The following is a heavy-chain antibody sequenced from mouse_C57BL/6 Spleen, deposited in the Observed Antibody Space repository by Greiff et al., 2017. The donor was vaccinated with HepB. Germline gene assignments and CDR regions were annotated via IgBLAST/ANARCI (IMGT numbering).Heavy chain of an antibody. CDR3: ARRGYYYGSSSYWYFDV. CDR2: ISNLAYSI. CDR1: GFTFSDYG. J-gene: IGHJ1*03. D-gene: IGHD1-1*01. Sequence: EVNVVESGGGLVQPGGSLKLSCAASGFTFSDYGMAWVRQAPRKGPEWVAFISNLAYSIYYADTVTGRFTISRENAKNTLYLEMSSLRSEDTAMYYCARRGYYYGSSSYWYFDVWGTGTTVTVSS. V-gene: IGHV5-15*01.